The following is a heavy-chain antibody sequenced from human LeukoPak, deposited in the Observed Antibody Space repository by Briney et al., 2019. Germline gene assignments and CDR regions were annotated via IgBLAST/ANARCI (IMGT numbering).Heavy chain of an antibody. V-gene: IGHV3-23*01. D-gene: IGHD3-16*02. CDR2: ISGSGGST. CDR3: AREGSIVARTDY. Sequence: GGSLRLSCAASGFTFGSYAMSWVRQAPGNGLEWVSAISGSGGSTYYADSVKGRFTISRDNSKNTLYLQMNSLRAEDTAVYYCAREGSIVARTDYWGQGALVIVSS. CDR1: GFTFGSYA. J-gene: IGHJ4*02.